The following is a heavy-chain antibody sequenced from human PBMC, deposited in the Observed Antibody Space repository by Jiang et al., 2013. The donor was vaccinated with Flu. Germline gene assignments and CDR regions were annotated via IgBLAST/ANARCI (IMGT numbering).Heavy chain of an antibody. CDR2: ISSGDTAI. Sequence: VQLVESGGDLVKPGGSLRLSCVGSGFTFSRNSMNWVRQAPGKGLEWVSAISSGDTAIYYAHSVRGRFTISRDNANNSLYLQMNSLRAEDTALYYCARDYGDYYGGRHFDLWGRGTLVTVSS. CDR1: GFTFSRNS. J-gene: IGHJ2*01. CDR3: ARDYGDYYGGRHFDL. V-gene: IGHV3-21*01. D-gene: IGHD4-23*01.